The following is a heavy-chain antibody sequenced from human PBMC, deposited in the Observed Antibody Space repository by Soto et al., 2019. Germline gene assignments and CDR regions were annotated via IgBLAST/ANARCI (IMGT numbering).Heavy chain of an antibody. V-gene: IGHV3-23*01. CDR3: AKDPYSYGYGEGAY. D-gene: IGHD5-18*01. Sequence: HPEGSLRLSCAASGFTFSSYAMSWVRQAPGKGLEWVSAISGSGGSTYYADSVKGRFTISRDNSKNTLYLQMNSLRAEDTAVYYCAKDPYSYGYGEGAYWGQGTLVTVSS. CDR2: ISGSGGST. J-gene: IGHJ4*02. CDR1: GFTFSSYA.